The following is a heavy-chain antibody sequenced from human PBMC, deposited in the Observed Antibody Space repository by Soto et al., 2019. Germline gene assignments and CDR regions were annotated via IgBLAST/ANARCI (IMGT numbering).Heavy chain of an antibody. J-gene: IGHJ6*02. Sequence: ASVKVSCKASGYSFTDYHIHWVRQAPGQGLEWLGRINPKSGGTSTAQKFQGWVTMTTDTSISTASMELTRLTSDDTAIYYCARGDSTDCSNGVCSFFYNHEMDVWGQGTTVTVSS. CDR3: ARGDSTDCSNGVCSFFYNHEMDV. CDR1: GYSFTDYH. V-gene: IGHV1-2*04. D-gene: IGHD2-8*01. CDR2: INPKSGGT.